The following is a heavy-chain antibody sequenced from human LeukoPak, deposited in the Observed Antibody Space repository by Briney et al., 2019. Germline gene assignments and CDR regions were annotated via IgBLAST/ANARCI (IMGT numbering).Heavy chain of an antibody. CDR3: ARPRYGSGSLDS. V-gene: IGHV4-34*01. J-gene: IGHJ4*02. Sequence: SETLSLTCAVDGESFSGHYWTWIRQPPGRGLDWIGEINHSGSTTSNPSLNTRVTISVDTSKNQFSLKLTSVTAADTAVYYCARPRYGSGSLDSWGQGTLVTVSS. CDR1: GESFSGHY. CDR2: INHSGST. D-gene: IGHD3-10*01.